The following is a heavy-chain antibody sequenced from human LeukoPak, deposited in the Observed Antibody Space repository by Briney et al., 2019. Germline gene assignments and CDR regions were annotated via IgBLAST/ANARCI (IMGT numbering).Heavy chain of an antibody. CDR2: ISYDGSNK. J-gene: IGHJ4*02. D-gene: IGHD2-21*01. Sequence: GGSLRLSCAASGFTFSSYGMHWVRQAPGKGLEWVAVISYDGSNKYYADSVKGRLTISRDNSKNTLYLQMNSLRAEDTAVYYCAKDSAPLWPHLDYWGQGTLVTVSS. CDR1: GFTFSSYG. V-gene: IGHV3-30*18. CDR3: AKDSAPLWPHLDY.